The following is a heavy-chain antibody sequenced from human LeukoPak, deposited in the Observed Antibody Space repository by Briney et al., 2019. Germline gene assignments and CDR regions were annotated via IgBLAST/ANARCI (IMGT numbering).Heavy chain of an antibody. D-gene: IGHD4-11*01. Sequence: PSVKVSCKASGGTFSSYAISWVRQAPGQGLEWMGGIIPIFGTANYAQKFQGRVTITAHKSTSTAYMELSSLRSEDTAVYYCARVPGYSTLYYFDYWGKGTLVTVSS. CDR1: GGTFSSYA. CDR3: ARVPGYSTLYYFDY. CDR2: IIPIFGTA. V-gene: IGHV1-69*06. J-gene: IGHJ4*02.